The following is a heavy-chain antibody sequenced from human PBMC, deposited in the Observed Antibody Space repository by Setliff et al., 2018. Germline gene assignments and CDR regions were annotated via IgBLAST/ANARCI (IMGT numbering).Heavy chain of an antibody. CDR2: IYYSGSA. V-gene: IGHV4-39*07. Sequence: SETLSLTCTVSGGSISSSIYYWGWIRQPPGKGLEWIGSIYYSGSAYYNPSLKSRVTISVDTSKNQFSLKLSSVTAADTAVYFCAREARYSSAWYSYYYGMDVWGQGTTVTVSS. D-gene: IGHD6-19*01. J-gene: IGHJ6*02. CDR1: GGSISSSIYY. CDR3: AREARYSSAWYSYYYGMDV.